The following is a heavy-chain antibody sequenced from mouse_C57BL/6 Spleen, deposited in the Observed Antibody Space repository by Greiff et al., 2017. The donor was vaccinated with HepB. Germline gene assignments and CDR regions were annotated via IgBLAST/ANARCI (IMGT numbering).Heavy chain of an antibody. CDR1: GFSFNTYA. V-gene: IGHV10-1*01. CDR3: VRQGFDYYGSSYVRYFDV. D-gene: IGHD1-1*01. Sequence: EVKLVESGGGLVQPKGSLKLSCAASGFSFNTYAMNWVRQAPGKGLEWVARIRSKSNNYATYYADSVKDRFTISRDDSESMLYLQMNNLKTEDTAMYYCVRQGFDYYGSSYVRYFDVWGTGTTVTVSS. J-gene: IGHJ1*03. CDR2: IRSKSNNYAT.